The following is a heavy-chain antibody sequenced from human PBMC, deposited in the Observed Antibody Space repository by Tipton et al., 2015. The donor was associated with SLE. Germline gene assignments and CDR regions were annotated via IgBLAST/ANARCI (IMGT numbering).Heavy chain of an antibody. CDR3: ARVGLHHDY. D-gene: IGHD5-18*01. CDR1: GFTFSSYE. V-gene: IGHV3-48*03. CDR2: ISSSGFMI. J-gene: IGHJ4*02. Sequence: GSLRLSCAASGFTFSSYEMNWVRQAPGKGLQWIASISSSGFMIYYADSVKSRFTISRDNAKNSPYLQMNSLRAEDTAVYYCARVGLHHDYWGQGTLVTVSS.